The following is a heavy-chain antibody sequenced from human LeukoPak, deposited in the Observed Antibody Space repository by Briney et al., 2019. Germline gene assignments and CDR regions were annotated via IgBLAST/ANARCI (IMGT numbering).Heavy chain of an antibody. D-gene: IGHD3-22*01. CDR3: ARLDSSGYYFYEYFDY. Sequence: GESLKISCKGSGYSFTSYWIGWVRQLPGKGLKWMGTIYPGDSDTRYSPSFQGQVTISADKSISTAYLQWSSLKASDTAMYYCARLDSSGYYFYEYFDYWGQGTLVTVSS. V-gene: IGHV5-51*01. J-gene: IGHJ4*02. CDR2: IYPGDSDT. CDR1: GYSFTSYW.